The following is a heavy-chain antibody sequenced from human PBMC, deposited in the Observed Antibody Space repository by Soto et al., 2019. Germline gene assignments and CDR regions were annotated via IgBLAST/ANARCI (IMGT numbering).Heavy chain of an antibody. J-gene: IGHJ4*02. CDR2: ISYDGSNK. CDR3: AKEPLPYDSSGYYRFDY. CDR1: GFTFSSYG. Sequence: PGGSLRLSCAASGFTFSSYGMHWVRQAPGKGLEWVAVISYDGSNKYYADSVKGRFTISRDNSKNTLYLQMNSLRAEDTAVYYCAKEPLPYDSSGYYRFDYWGQGTLVTVSS. D-gene: IGHD3-22*01. V-gene: IGHV3-30*18.